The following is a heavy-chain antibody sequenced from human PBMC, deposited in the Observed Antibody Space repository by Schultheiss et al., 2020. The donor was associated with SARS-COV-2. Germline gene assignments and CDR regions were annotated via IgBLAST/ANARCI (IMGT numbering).Heavy chain of an antibody. CDR3: ARAPLYDYVWRWNY. V-gene: IGHV3-7*03. CDR2: IKQDGSEK. J-gene: IGHJ4*02. Sequence: GGSLRLSCAASGFTFSSYWMSWVRQAPGKGLEWVANIKQDGSEKYYVDSVKGRFTISRDNAKNSLYLQMNSLRAEDTAVYYCARAPLYDYVWRWNYWGQGTLVTVSS. D-gene: IGHD3-16*01. CDR1: GFTFSSYW.